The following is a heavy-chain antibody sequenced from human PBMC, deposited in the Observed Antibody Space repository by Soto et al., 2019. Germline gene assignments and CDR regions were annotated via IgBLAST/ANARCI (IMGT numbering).Heavy chain of an antibody. Sequence: PGEFLKISCKGSGYSFTSYWIGWVRQMPGKGLEWMGIIYPGDSDTRYSPSFQGQVTISADKSISTAYLQWSSLKASDTAMYYCASRGESYCSGGSCSSGWYYYYYGMDVSGQGTTVTVSS. J-gene: IGHJ6*02. CDR2: IYPGDSDT. CDR1: GYSFTSYW. CDR3: ASRGESYCSGGSCSSGWYYYYYGMDV. D-gene: IGHD2-15*01. V-gene: IGHV5-51*01.